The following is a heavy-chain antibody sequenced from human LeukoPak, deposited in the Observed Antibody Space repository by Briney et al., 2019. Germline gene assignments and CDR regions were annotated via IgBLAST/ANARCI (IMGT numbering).Heavy chain of an antibody. CDR3: ARDILTGYSDYYFDY. V-gene: IGHV4-30-4*08. J-gene: IGHJ4*02. Sequence: SETLSLTCTVSGGSISSYYWSWIRQPPGEGLEWIGYIYYSGSTYYNPSLKSRVTISVDTSKNQFSLKLSSVTAADTAVYYCARDILTGYSDYYFDYWGQGTLVTVSS. D-gene: IGHD3-9*01. CDR2: IYYSGST. CDR1: GGSISSYY.